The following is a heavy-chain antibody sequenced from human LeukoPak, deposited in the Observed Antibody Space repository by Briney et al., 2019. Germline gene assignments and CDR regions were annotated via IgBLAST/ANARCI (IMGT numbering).Heavy chain of an antibody. V-gene: IGHV3-30*18. D-gene: IGHD3-22*01. CDR3: AKDGTGGYYYLDY. CDR2: ILYDGSNE. Sequence: PGTSLSLSCAASGFTFGSHGMPWVRQAPGMGLEWVALILYDGSNEYYADSVQGRFTIYRDSSRKTLYLQMNSLRAEDTAVYYCAKDGTGGYYYLDYWGQGTLVTVSS. J-gene: IGHJ4*02. CDR1: GFTFGSHG.